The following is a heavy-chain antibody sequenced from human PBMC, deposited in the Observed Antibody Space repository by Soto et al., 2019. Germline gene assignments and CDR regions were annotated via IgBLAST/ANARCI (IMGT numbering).Heavy chain of an antibody. Sequence: GGSLRLSCAASGFTFSSYGMHWVRQAPGKGLEWVAVIWYDGSNKYYEDSVKGRFTISRDNSKNTLYLQMNSLRAEDTAVYYCAGGWVYYDYIWGSAPPYYFDYWGQGTLVTVSS. CDR1: GFTFSSYG. J-gene: IGHJ4*02. CDR3: AGGWVYYDYIWGSAPPYYFDY. D-gene: IGHD3-16*01. CDR2: IWYDGSNK. V-gene: IGHV3-33*01.